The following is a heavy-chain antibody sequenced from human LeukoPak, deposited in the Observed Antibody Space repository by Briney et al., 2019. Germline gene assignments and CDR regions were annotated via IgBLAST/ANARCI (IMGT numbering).Heavy chain of an antibody. Sequence: GGSLRLSCAASGFTFSNAWMSWVRQAPGKGLEWVGRIKSKTDGGTTDYAAPVKGRFTISRDDSKNTLYLQMNSLKTEDTAVYYCTTAVLPYFIGAAGKDWNDGIFDYWGQGTLVTVSS. V-gene: IGHV3-15*01. CDR3: TTAVLPYFIGAAGKDWNDGIFDY. D-gene: IGHD6-13*01. CDR1: GFTFSNAW. CDR2: IKSKTDGGTT. J-gene: IGHJ4*02.